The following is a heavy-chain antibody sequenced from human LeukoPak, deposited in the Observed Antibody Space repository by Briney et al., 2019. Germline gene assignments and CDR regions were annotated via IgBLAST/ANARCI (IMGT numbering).Heavy chain of an antibody. D-gene: IGHD5-18*01. CDR1: GYTFTSYG. V-gene: IGHV1-18*01. CDR3: ARDRDTTMGTAYYYYYGMDV. CDR2: ISAYNGNT. J-gene: IGHJ6*02. Sequence: GASVKVSCKASGYTFTSYGISWVRQAPGQGLGWMGWISAYNGNTNSTQKLQGRVTMTTDTSTSTAYMELRSLRSDDTAVYYCARDRDTTMGTAYYYYYGMDVWGQGTTVTVSS.